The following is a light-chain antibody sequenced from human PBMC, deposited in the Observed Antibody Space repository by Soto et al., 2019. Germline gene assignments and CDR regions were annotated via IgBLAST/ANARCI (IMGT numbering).Light chain of an antibody. Sequence: QSVLTKPPSVSAAPGQRVTISCSGSSSNIGNNYVSWYQQLPGTAPKLLIYDNNKRPSGIPDRFSGSKSGTSATLGITGLQTVDEDDYYCGTCDSSLSARYVFGTGTKVTVL. CDR3: GTCDSSLSARYV. CDR1: SSNIGNNY. CDR2: DNN. J-gene: IGLJ1*01. V-gene: IGLV1-51*01.